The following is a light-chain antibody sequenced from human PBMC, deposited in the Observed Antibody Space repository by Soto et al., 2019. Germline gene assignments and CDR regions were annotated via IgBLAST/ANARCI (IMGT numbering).Light chain of an antibody. CDR1: QSVSSSY. V-gene: IGKV3-20*01. CDR3: QQYET. CDR2: GAS. Sequence: EIVLTQSPGTLSLSPGERATLSCRASQSVSSSYLAWYQQKPGQAPRLLIYGASSRATGIPDRFSGSGSGTDFTLTISRLEPEDFAVYYCQQYETFARGTKVEIK. J-gene: IGKJ1*01.